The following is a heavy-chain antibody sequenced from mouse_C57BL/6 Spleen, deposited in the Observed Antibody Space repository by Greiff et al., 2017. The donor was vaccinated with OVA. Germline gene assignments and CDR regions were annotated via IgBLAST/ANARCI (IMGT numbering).Heavy chain of an antibody. CDR2: ISSGSSTI. CDR3: ARGNYGSSLWYFDV. Sequence: EVKLMESGGGLVKPGGSLKLSCAASGFTFSDYGMHWVRQAPEKGLEWVAYISSGSSTIYYADTVKGRFTISRDNAKNTLFLQMTSLRSEDTAMYYCARGNYGSSLWYFDVWGTGTTVTVSS. V-gene: IGHV5-17*01. CDR1: GFTFSDYG. D-gene: IGHD1-1*01. J-gene: IGHJ1*03.